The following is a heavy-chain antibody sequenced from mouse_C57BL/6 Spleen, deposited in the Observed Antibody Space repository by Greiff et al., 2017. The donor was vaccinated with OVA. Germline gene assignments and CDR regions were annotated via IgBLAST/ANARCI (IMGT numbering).Heavy chain of an antibody. D-gene: IGHD2-3*01. CDR1: GYTFTSYW. J-gene: IGHJ3*01. CDR2: IDPSDSYT. Sequence: QVQLQQPGAELVMPGASVKLSCKASGYTFTSYWMHWVKQRPGQGLEWIGEIDPSDSYTNYNQKFKGKSTLTVDKSSSTAYMQLSSLTSEDAAVYYCARWDDGYLFAYWGQGTLVTVSA. V-gene: IGHV1-69*01. CDR3: ARWDDGYLFAY.